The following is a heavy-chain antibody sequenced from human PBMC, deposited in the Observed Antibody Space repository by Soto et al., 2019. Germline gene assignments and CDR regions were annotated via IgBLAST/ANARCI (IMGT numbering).Heavy chain of an antibody. CDR1: GGSISGYY. J-gene: IGHJ6*02. V-gene: IGHV4-59*01. CDR3: TRDGDGRMTTNPYYYYGMDV. Sequence: SETLSLTCTVSGGSISGYYWSWIRQPPGKGLEWIGNVYYSGGAKYNPSVKGRVSISVDTSKNQFSLNLSSVTAADTAVYYCTRDGDGRMTTNPYYYYGMDVWGPGITVTVS. D-gene: IGHD2-21*02. CDR2: VYYSGGA.